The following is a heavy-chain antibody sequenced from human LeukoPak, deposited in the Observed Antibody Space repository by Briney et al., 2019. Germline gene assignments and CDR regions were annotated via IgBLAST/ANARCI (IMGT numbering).Heavy chain of an antibody. J-gene: IGHJ4*02. D-gene: IGHD4-17*01. V-gene: IGHV3-30-3*01. CDR1: GFTFSSYA. CDR2: ISYDGSNK. Sequence: GGSLRLSCAASGFTFSSYAMHWVRQAPGKGLEWVAVISYDGSNKYYADSVKGRFTISRDNAKNTLYLQMNSLRAEDTAVYYCAILGAMTTVTYFDYWGQGTLVTVSS. CDR3: AILGAMTTVTYFDY.